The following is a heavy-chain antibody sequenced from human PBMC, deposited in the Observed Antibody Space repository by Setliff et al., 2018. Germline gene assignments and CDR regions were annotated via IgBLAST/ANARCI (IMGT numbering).Heavy chain of an antibody. Sequence: SVKVSCKTSGGTFNSYGIDWVRQAPGQGLEWMGRIIPIFGTANYAQKFQGRVTITADKSTSTAYMELSSLRSEDTAVYYCARGPCGGGSCYYQDYWGQGTLVTVSS. D-gene: IGHD2-15*01. J-gene: IGHJ4*02. CDR1: GGTFNSYG. CDR2: IIPIFGTA. CDR3: ARGPCGGGSCYYQDY. V-gene: IGHV1-69*06.